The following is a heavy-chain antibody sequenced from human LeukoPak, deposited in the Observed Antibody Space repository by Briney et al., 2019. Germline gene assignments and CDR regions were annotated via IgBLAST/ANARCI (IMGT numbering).Heavy chain of an antibody. J-gene: IGHJ4*02. D-gene: IGHD3-22*01. CDR2: ISTTSSYI. CDR1: GFTFSDYS. Sequence: GGSLRLSCAASGFTFSDYSMNWVRQAPGKGLEWVSSISTTSSYIYYADSVKGRFTISRDNAKNSLYLQMNSLRADDTAVYFCARDIYDDSGYFRRGLDYWGQGILVTVSS. CDR3: ARDIYDDSGYFRRGLDY. V-gene: IGHV3-21*01.